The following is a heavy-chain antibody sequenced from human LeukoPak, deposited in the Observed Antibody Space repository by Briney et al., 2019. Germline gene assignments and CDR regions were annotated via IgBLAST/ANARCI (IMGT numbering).Heavy chain of an antibody. Sequence: GGSLRLSCAAPDFTFSRYAMSWVRQAPGKGLEWVSGISGSGATTYYADSVKGRFTISRDNSKNTLYLQMNSLGAEDTAVYYCPTDLGSRSGTFSLAYAAFAICGQPTIPTVSS. V-gene: IGHV3-23*01. CDR2: ISGSGATT. J-gene: IGHJ3*02. CDR1: DFTFSRYA. CDR3: PTDLGSRSGTFSLAYAAFAI. D-gene: IGHD3-10*01.